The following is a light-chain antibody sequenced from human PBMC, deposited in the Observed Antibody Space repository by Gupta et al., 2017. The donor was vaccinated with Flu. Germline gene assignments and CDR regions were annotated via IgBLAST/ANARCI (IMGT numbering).Light chain of an antibody. Sequence: EIVMTQSPATLSVSPGERATLSCRASQSVSSNLAWYQQKPGQAPRLLIHRASTRATGIPARFSGSGSGSEFTLTISSLQSEDFVVYYCQQYNNWRTFGPGTKVEIK. CDR1: QSVSSN. J-gene: IGKJ1*01. V-gene: IGKV3-15*01. CDR2: RAS. CDR3: QQYNNWRT.